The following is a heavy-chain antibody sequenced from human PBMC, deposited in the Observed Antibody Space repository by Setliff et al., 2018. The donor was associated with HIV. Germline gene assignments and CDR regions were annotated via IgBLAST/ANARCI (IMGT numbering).Heavy chain of an antibody. D-gene: IGHD1-26*01. Sequence: PSETLSLTCTFSGGSISSSTYYWGWFRQPPGKGLEWIGSFYYSGSIYFSPSLKSRVTISVDMSKNQFSLKLSSVTAADTAVYYCGRRVGNWANNWFDPCGQGTLVTVS. CDR1: GGSISSSTYY. J-gene: IGHJ5*02. V-gene: IGHV4-39*01. CDR3: GRRVGNWANNWFDP. CDR2: FYYSGSI.